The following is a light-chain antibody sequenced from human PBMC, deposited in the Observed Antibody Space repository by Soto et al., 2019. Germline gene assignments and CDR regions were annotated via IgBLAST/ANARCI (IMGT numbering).Light chain of an antibody. CDR1: QSVLYSSNNKNY. CDR3: PQYYSTPIT. V-gene: IGKV4-1*01. J-gene: IGKJ5*01. Sequence: DIVMTQSPDSLAVSLGERATINCKSSQSVLYSSNNKNYLAWYQQKPGQPPKLLIYWSSTRESGVPDRFSGSGSCTDFTLTISSLQAEDVAVYYCPQYYSTPITFGQVTRLEIK. CDR2: WSS.